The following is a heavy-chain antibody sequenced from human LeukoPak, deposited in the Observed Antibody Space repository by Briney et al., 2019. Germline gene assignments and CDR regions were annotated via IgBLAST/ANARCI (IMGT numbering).Heavy chain of an antibody. D-gene: IGHD2-15*01. CDR2: IDKKDNLYAT. CDR1: GFSFSGSS. CDR3: TRDRGTYNWFDP. J-gene: IGHJ5*02. V-gene: IGHV3-73*01. Sequence: GGSLRLSCAASGFSFSGSSVHWVRQSSGRGLEWVGLIDKKDNLYATAYAESVRGRFTISRDDSKDTASLHMDSLKTEDTALYYCTRDRGTYNWFDPWGQGTLVTVSS.